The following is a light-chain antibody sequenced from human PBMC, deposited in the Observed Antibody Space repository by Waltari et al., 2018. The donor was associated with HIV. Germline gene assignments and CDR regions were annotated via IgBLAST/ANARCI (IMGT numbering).Light chain of an antibody. CDR2: STN. J-gene: IGLJ3*02. Sequence: QTVVTQEPSISVSPGGTVTLTCGLSSGSVSTRYYPSWYQQTPGQAPRTLIYSTNTRSSGVPGRFSGSILGNKAALTITGAQADDESDYYCVLFMSSGSWVFGGGTKLTVL. CDR3: VLFMSSGSWV. V-gene: IGLV8-61*01. CDR1: SGSVSTRYY.